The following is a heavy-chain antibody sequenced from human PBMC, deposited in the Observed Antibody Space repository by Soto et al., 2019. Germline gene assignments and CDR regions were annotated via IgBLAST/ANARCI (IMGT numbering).Heavy chain of an antibody. Sequence: SVKVSCKASGGTFSSYAISWVRQAPGQGLEWMGGIIPIFGTANYAQKFQGRVTITADESTSTAYMELSSLRSEDTAVYYCARDXGVLTGYQRNYYYGMDVWGQGTTVTVSS. J-gene: IGHJ6*02. CDR1: GGTFSSYA. CDR3: ARDXGVLTGYQRNYYYGMDV. V-gene: IGHV1-69*13. CDR2: IIPIFGTA. D-gene: IGHD3-9*01.